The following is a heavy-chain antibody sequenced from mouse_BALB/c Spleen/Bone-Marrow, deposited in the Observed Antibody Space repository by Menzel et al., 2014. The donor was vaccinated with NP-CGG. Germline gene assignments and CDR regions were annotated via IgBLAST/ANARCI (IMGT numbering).Heavy chain of an antibody. CDR2: IYPGDGDT. V-gene: IGHV1-87*01. CDR3: ARRDYGIRENYYAMDY. D-gene: IGHD1-2*01. CDR1: GYTFTGYW. Sequence: VQLQQSGAELARPGASVKLSCKASGYTFTGYWMQWVKQRPGQGLEWIEAIYPGDGDTRYTQKFKGKATLTADKSSSTAYMQLSSLASEDSAVYYCARRDYGIRENYYAMDYWGQGTSVTVSS. J-gene: IGHJ4*01.